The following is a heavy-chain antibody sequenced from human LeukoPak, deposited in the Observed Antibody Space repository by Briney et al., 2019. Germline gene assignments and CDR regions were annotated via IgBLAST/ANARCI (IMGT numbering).Heavy chain of an antibody. CDR3: AKSAARSLDNGEDY. CDR2: ISGSGGST. Sequence: GGSLRLSCAASGFTFSSYAMSRVRQAPGKGLEWVSAISGSGGSTYYADSVKGRFTISRDNSKNTLYLQMNSLRAEDTAVYYCAKSAARSLDNGEDYWGQGTLVTVSS. CDR1: GFTFSSYA. D-gene: IGHD3-10*01. V-gene: IGHV3-23*01. J-gene: IGHJ4*02.